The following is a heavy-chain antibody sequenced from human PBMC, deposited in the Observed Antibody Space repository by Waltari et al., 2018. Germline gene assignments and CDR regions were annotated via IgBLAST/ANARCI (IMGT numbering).Heavy chain of an antibody. Sequence: EVQLVESGGGLVQPGGSLRLCCEGSEFTFAYYWVTWVRQAPGKGLEWVANIKEDGSEKYYVDSVKGRFTISRDNAKNSLYLQMSSLRVEDTAVYYCATQSWSNFEYWGQGTLVTVSS. J-gene: IGHJ4*02. D-gene: IGHD3-3*01. CDR3: ATQSWSNFEY. CDR1: EFTFAYYW. CDR2: IKEDGSEK. V-gene: IGHV3-7*01.